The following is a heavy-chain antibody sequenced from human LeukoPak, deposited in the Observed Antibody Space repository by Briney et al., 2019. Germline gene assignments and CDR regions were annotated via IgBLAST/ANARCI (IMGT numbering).Heavy chain of an antibody. D-gene: IGHD2/OR15-2a*01. CDR2: ISDIGSI. CDR1: GGSISSYY. J-gene: IGHJ4*02. Sequence: SQTLSLTCIVSGGSISSYYWSWIRQPPGKGLEWIAYISDIGSINYNPSLKSRVTISLDTSKNQFSLKLSSVTAADTAVYYCAGHHPRNTVDFWGQGTLVTVSS. V-gene: IGHV4-59*08. CDR3: AGHHPRNTVDF.